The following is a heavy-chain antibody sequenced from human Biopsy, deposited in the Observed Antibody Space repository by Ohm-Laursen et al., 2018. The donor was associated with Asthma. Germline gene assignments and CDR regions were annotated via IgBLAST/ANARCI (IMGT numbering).Heavy chain of an antibody. CDR1: GSTFDDYA. CDR2: ISWHSGSI. Sequence: RSLRLSCSASGSTFDDYAMHWVRQAPGKGLEWVSGISWHSGSIGYADSVKGRFTISRDNAKNSLYLQMNSLRAEDTALYYCAKGEWELLEANFDYWGQGTLVTVSS. V-gene: IGHV3-9*01. J-gene: IGHJ4*02. CDR3: AKGEWELLEANFDY. D-gene: IGHD1-26*01.